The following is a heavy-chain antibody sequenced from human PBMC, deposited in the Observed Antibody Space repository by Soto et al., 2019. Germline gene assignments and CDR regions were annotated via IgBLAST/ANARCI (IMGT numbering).Heavy chain of an antibody. CDR1: GGSISSYY. Sequence: QVQLQESGPGLVKPSETLSLTCTVSGGSISSYYWSWIRQPPGKGLEWIGYIYYSGSTNYNPSLKSRVPIPVDTAKNQSSLKLSSVTAADTAVYYCARRYGGNFDYWGQGTLVTVSS. CDR2: IYYSGST. CDR3: ARRYGGNFDY. V-gene: IGHV4-59*01. D-gene: IGHD3-16*01. J-gene: IGHJ4*02.